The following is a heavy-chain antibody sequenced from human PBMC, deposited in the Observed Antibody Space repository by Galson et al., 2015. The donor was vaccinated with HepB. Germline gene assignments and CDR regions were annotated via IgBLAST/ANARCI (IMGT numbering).Heavy chain of an antibody. CDR3: ARAGPLDWGNPTGGSDY. V-gene: IGHV1-8*01. CDR2: MNPNSGNT. J-gene: IGHJ4*02. D-gene: IGHD3-16*01. Sequence: SVKVSCKASGYTFTSYDINWVRQATGQGLEWMGWMNPNSGNTGYAQKFQGRVTMTRNTSISTAYMELSSLRSEDTAVYYCARAGPLDWGNPTGGSDYWGQGTLVTVSS. CDR1: GYTFTSYD.